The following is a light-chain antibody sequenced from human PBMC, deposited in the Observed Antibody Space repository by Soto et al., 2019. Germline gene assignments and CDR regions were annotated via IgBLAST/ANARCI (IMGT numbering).Light chain of an antibody. V-gene: IGKV3-20*01. Sequence: EIVLTQSPGTLSWSPGERVTLSCRASQSVDSRFLAWYQQKHGQAPRLLVSGASIRATGIPDKFSGSGSGTVFTHSIRRLEPEYFAVYYCQQYDSSRTFAQGTKEE. J-gene: IGKJ1*01. CDR3: QQYDSSRT. CDR1: QSVDSRF. CDR2: GAS.